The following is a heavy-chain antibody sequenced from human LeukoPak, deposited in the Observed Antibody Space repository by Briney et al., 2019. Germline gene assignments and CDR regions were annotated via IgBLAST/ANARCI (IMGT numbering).Heavy chain of an antibody. V-gene: IGHV3-23*01. CDR2: ISPSGDIT. CDR3: ARRAGAYSHPYDY. CDR1: GFTFSNHG. D-gene: IGHD4/OR15-4a*01. J-gene: IGHJ4*02. Sequence: GGSLRLSCAASGFTFSNHGMNWVRQAPGKGLEWVSGISPSGDITYYADSVKGRFTISRDNSKNTLYLQMNSLRAEDTAVYYCARRAGAYSHPYDYWGQGTLVAVSS.